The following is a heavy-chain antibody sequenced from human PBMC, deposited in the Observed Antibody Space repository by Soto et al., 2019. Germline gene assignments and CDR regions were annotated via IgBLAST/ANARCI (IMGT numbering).Heavy chain of an antibody. J-gene: IGHJ5*02. V-gene: IGHV4-34*01. D-gene: IGHD3-22*01. CDR2: INHSGST. CDR3: ARAYSSGYYFRLDP. Sequence: PSETLSLTCAVYGGSFSGYYWSWTRQPPGKGLEWIGEINHSGSTNYNPSLKSRVTISVDTSKNQFSLKLSSVTAADTAVYYCARAYSSGYYFRLDPWGQGTLVTVSS. CDR1: GGSFSGYY.